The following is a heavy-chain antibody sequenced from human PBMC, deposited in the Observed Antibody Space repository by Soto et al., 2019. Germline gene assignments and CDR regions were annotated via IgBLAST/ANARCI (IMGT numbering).Heavy chain of an antibody. CDR1: VFTFSDYY. J-gene: IGHJ4*02. CDR3: ARGFGGYAVDY. Sequence: GWSLRLSCASSVFTFSDYYMSWIRQAPGKGLEWVSYMSTSGRTKYYADSVKGRFTISRDNARNSLYLHMTTLTAADTAVYYCARGFGGYAVDYWGQGTLVTVSS. CDR2: MSTSGRTK. V-gene: IGHV3-11*01. D-gene: IGHD5-12*01.